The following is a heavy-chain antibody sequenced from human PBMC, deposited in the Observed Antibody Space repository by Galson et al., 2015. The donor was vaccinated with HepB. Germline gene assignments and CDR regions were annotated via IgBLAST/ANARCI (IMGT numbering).Heavy chain of an antibody. CDR2: ISYAGSNK. Sequence: SLRLSCAASGFTFSSYGMHWVRQAPGKGLEWVAVISYAGSNKYYADTVKGRFTISRDTSKNPLYLQMNSLRAEDTAVYYCAKASMVRGVYNWFDPWGQGTLVTVSS. V-gene: IGHV3-30*18. CDR1: GFTFSSYG. CDR3: AKASMVRGVYNWFDP. J-gene: IGHJ5*02. D-gene: IGHD3-10*01.